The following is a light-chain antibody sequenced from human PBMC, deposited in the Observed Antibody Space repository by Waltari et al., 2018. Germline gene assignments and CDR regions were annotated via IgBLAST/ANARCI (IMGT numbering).Light chain of an antibody. Sequence: QSALTQPASVSGSPGQSITISCTGTSSDVWSYNLVSWYQQHPGKAPKLMIYEGSKRPSGVSNRFSGSKSGNTASLTISGLQAEDEADYYCCSYAGGSTWVFGGGTKLTVL. CDR2: EGS. CDR1: SSDVWSYNL. V-gene: IGLV2-23*01. J-gene: IGLJ3*02. CDR3: CSYAGGSTWV.